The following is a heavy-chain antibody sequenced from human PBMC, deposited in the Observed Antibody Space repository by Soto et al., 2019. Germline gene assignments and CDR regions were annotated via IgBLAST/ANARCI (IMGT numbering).Heavy chain of an antibody. CDR3: ERVPSSSWYLSWFDP. Sequence: PSETLSLTCTVSGGSISSYYWSWIRQPPGKGLEWIGYIYYSGSTNYNPSLKSRVTISVDTSKNQISLKLSSVTAADTAVYYCERVPSSSWYLSWFDPWGQGTLVTVSS. V-gene: IGHV4-59*01. CDR2: IYYSGST. J-gene: IGHJ5*02. CDR1: GGSISSYY. D-gene: IGHD6-13*01.